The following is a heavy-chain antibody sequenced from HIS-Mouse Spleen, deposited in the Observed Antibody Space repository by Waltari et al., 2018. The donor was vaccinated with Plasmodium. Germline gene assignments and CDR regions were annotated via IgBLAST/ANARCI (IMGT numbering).Heavy chain of an antibody. V-gene: IGHV3-53*01. CDR3: ARGMKSSSSAFDI. CDR2: IYSGGST. J-gene: IGHJ3*02. CDR1: GFTVRSNY. Sequence: EVQLVESGGGLIQPGGSLRLSCAASGFTVRSNYMRWVRQAPGKGLEWVSVIYSGGSTYYADSVKGRFTISRDNSKNTLYLQMNSLRAEDTAVYYCARGMKSSSSAFDIWGQGKMVTVSS. D-gene: IGHD6-6*01.